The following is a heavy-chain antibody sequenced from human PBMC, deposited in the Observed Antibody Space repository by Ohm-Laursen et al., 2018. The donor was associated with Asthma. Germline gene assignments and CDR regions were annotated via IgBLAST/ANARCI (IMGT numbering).Heavy chain of an antibody. CDR3: ATNLPYEAENY. V-gene: IGHV3-7*05. Sequence: SLRLSCAASGSTFSSYAMSWVRQAPGKGLEWVANIYPDGGEKYYVDSVDGRFTISRDNAKNSLYLQMNSLRAEDTAVYYCATNLPYEAENYWGQGTLVTVSS. D-gene: IGHD3-16*01. CDR2: IYPDGGEK. CDR1: GSTFSSYA. J-gene: IGHJ4*02.